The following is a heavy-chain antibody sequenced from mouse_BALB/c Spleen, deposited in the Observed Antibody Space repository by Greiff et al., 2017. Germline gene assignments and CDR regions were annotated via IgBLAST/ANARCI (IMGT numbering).Heavy chain of an antibody. CDR1: GYTFTNYW. CDR3: ASSLRRRGSASDYAMDY. D-gene: IGHD1-2*01. J-gene: IGHJ4*01. Sequence: QVQLQQSGAELVRPGTSVKISCKASGYTFTNYWLGWVKQRPGHGLEWIGDIYPGGGYTNYNEKFKGKATLTADTSSSTAYMQLSSLTSEDSAVYFCASSLRRRGSASDYAMDYWGQGTSVTVSS. CDR2: IYPGGGYT. V-gene: IGHV1-63*02.